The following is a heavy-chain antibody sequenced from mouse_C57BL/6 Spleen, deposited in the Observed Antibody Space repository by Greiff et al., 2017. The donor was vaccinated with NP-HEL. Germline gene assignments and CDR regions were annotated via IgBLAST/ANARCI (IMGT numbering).Heavy chain of an antibody. D-gene: IGHD2-9*01. CDR2: ISGGGGNT. CDR1: GFTFSSYT. J-gene: IGHJ2*01. CDR3: ARQEAYYGYLFDY. Sequence: EVMLVESGGGLVKPGGSLKLSCAASGFTFSSYTMSWVRQTPEKRLEWVATISGGGGNTYYPDSVKGRFTISRDNAKNTLYLQMSSLRSEDTALYYCARQEAYYGYLFDYWGQGTTLTVSS. V-gene: IGHV5-9*01.